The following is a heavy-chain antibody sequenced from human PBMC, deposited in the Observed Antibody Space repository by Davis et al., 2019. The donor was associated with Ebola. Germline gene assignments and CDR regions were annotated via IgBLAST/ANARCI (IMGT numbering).Heavy chain of an antibody. CDR3: AKDSPIPGF. D-gene: IGHD2-21*01. CDR2: ISFDGSRK. Sequence: GGSLRLSCAASGFSFSSYGMHWVRQAPGKGLEWVTLISFDGSRKYYADSVKGRFTVSRDNSKNTLYLQMNSLRVEDTAVYYCAKDSPIPGFWGQGTLVTVSS. V-gene: IGHV3-33*04. CDR1: GFSFSSYG. J-gene: IGHJ4*02.